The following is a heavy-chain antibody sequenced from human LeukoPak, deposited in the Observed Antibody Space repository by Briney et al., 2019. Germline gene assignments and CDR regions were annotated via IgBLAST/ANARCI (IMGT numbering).Heavy chain of an antibody. D-gene: IGHD6-6*01. J-gene: IGHJ4*02. CDR3: ARGLSGYASSLGY. CDR1: GFTFDDYG. CDR2: INWNGGST. Sequence: GGSLRLSCAASGFTFDDYGMSWVRQAPGKGLEWVSGINWNGGSTGYADSVKGRFTISRDNAKNTLYLQMNSLRAEDTAVYYCARGLSGYASSLGYWGQGTLVTVSA. V-gene: IGHV3-20*04.